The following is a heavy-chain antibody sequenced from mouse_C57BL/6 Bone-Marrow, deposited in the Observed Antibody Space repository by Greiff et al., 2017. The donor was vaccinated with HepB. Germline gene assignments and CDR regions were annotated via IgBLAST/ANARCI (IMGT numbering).Heavy chain of an antibody. CDR2: IYPGDGDT. D-gene: IGHD1-1*01. J-gene: IGHJ4*01. CDR3: ARTGTTVVATGDAMDY. Sequence: QVQLQQSGPELVKPGASVKISCKASGYAFSSSWMNWVKQRPGKGLEWIGRIYPGDGDTNYNGKFKGKATLTADKSSSTAYMQLSSLTSEDSAVYFCARTGTTVVATGDAMDYWGQGTSVTVSS. CDR1: GYAFSSSW. V-gene: IGHV1-82*01.